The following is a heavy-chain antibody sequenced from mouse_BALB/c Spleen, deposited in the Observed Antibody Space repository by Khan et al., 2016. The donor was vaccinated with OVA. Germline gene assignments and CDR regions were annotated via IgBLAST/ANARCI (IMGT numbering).Heavy chain of an antibody. CDR1: GFSLTGYG. CDR3: ARDRYYYGRGLAY. V-gene: IGHV2-6-7*01. Sequence: QVQLKESGPGLVAPSQSLSITCTVSGFSLTGYGVNWVRQPPGKGLEWLGMIWGDGSTDYTSALKSRLSISKDNSKSQVFLKMNSLQTDDTARYYWARDRYYYGRGLAYWGQGTLVTVSA. D-gene: IGHD1-1*01. J-gene: IGHJ3*01. CDR2: IWGDGST.